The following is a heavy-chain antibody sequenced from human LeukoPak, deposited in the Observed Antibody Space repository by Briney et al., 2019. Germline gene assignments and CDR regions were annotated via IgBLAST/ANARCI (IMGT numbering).Heavy chain of an antibody. CDR3: ARQGGERFVVVPAAMNVVDY. Sequence: PSETLSLTCAVSGYSISSGYYWGWIRQPPGKGLEWIGSIYHSGSTYYNPSLKSRVTISVDTSKNQFSLKLSSVTSADTAVYYCARQGGERFVVVPAAMNVVDYWGQGTLVTVSS. D-gene: IGHD2-2*01. V-gene: IGHV4-38-2*01. CDR2: IYHSGST. J-gene: IGHJ4*02. CDR1: GYSISSGYY.